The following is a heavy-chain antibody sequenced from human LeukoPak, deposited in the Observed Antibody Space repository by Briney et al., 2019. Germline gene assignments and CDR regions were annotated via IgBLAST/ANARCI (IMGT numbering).Heavy chain of an antibody. V-gene: IGHV4-4*07. J-gene: IGHJ4*02. D-gene: IGHD6-13*01. CDR3: ARDVVAAPGTWDY. CDR2: IYTSGST. CDR1: GDSISNFY. Sequence: SETLSLTCTISGDSISNFYWSWIRQPAGKGLEWIGRIYTSGSTNYNPSLKSRVTMSVDTSKNQFSLKLSSVTAADTAVYYCARDVVAAPGTWDYWGQGTLVTVSS.